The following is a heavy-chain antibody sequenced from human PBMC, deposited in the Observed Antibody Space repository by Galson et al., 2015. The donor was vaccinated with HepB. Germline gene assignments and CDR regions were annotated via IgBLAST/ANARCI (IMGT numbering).Heavy chain of an antibody. J-gene: IGHJ6*02. CDR2: ISSSSSYI. Sequence: SLRLSCAASGFTFSSYSMNWVRQAPGKGLEWVSSISSSSSYIYYADSVKGRFTISRDNAKNSLYLQMNSLRAEDTAVYYCARWGVVVVPIPVRGMDVWGQGTTVTVSS. CDR1: GFTFSSYS. CDR3: ARWGVVVVPIPVRGMDV. D-gene: IGHD2-2*01. V-gene: IGHV3-21*01.